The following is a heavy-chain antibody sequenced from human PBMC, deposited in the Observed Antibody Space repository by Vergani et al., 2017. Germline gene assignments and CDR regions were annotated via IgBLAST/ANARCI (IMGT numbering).Heavy chain of an antibody. Sequence: LQLVESGGDLVQPGGSLRLSCAASGFTFNQYGMHWVRQAPGKGLEWVAVTWYDGNNKQYADSVKGRFTISRDNSKSTMYLQMNSLRDEDTGVYYCARDLRLLYNRFDPWGQGTLVTVSS. V-gene: IGHV3-33*01. CDR1: GFTFNQYG. J-gene: IGHJ5*02. CDR2: TWYDGNNK. D-gene: IGHD1-14*01. CDR3: ARDLRLLYNRFDP.